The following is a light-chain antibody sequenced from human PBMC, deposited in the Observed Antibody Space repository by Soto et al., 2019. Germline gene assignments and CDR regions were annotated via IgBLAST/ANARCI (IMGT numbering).Light chain of an antibody. Sequence: EIVLTQSPGTLSLSPGERATLSCRASQSISRSLAWYQQKPGQAPRLLISDASTRATGIPDRFSGTVSGTDFTLTISRLEPEDFAVYYCQQYGSSPITFGQGTRLEIK. CDR1: QSISRS. V-gene: IGKV3-20*01. CDR2: DAS. CDR3: QQYGSSPIT. J-gene: IGKJ5*01.